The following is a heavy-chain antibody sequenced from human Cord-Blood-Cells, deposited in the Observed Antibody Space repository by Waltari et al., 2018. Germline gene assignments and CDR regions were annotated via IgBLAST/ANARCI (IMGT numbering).Heavy chain of an antibody. D-gene: IGHD7-27*01. J-gene: IGHJ6*02. Sequence: QVQLVQSGAEVKKPGASVKVSCKDSGYTFTGYYMHWVRQAPGQGLEWMGWINPNSGGTNYAQKFQGWVTMTRDTSISTAYMELSRLRSDDTAVYYCARWGTQTGENYYYGMDVWGQGTTVTVSS. CDR2: INPNSGGT. V-gene: IGHV1-2*04. CDR1: GYTFTGYY. CDR3: ARWGTQTGENYYYGMDV.